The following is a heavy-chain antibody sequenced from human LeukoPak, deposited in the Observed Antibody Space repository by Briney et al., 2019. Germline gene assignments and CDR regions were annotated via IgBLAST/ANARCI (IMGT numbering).Heavy chain of an antibody. V-gene: IGHV3-23*01. CDR1: GFAFSSYA. Sequence: GGSLRLSCAASGFAFSSYAMIWVRQAPGKGLEWVSGISGNDGSTSYADSVKGRFTISRDNSKNTLYLQMNSLRADDTAVYYCAKSLLTTATGTGRAFDIWGQGTMVTVSS. J-gene: IGHJ3*02. D-gene: IGHD1-1*01. CDR3: AKSLLTTATGTGRAFDI. CDR2: ISGNDGST.